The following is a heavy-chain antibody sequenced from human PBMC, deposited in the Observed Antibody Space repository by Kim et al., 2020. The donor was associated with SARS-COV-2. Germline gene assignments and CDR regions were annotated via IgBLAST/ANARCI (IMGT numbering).Heavy chain of an antibody. D-gene: IGHD6-19*01. CDR3: TIAWPVRGNYFDW. V-gene: IGHV1-46*01. CDR1: GYTFTRYF. CDR2: IRPDIGST. J-gene: IGHJ4*02. Sequence: ASVKVSCKASGYTFTRYFMHWVRQAPGQGPEWMGVIRPDIGSTNYAQKFQGRVTMTRDTSTSTAYMELSSLRSEDTAVYFCTIAWPVRGNYFDWWGQGTL.